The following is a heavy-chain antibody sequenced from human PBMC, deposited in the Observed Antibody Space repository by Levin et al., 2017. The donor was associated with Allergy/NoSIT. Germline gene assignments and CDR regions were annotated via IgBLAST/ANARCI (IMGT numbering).Heavy chain of an antibody. D-gene: IGHD1-1*01. CDR3: ARGLGWDDKGRLDYLDV. J-gene: IGHJ6*04. CDR1: GETFSGYH. V-gene: IGHV4-34*01. Sequence: SETLSLTCAVYGETFSGYHWNWVRQPPGKGLEWIGEINPGGKATYDPSLKSRVTMSVDTSKNQFSLIMRSVTAADTAVYYCARGLGWDDKGRLDYLDVWDRGTTVIVSS. CDR2: INPGGKA.